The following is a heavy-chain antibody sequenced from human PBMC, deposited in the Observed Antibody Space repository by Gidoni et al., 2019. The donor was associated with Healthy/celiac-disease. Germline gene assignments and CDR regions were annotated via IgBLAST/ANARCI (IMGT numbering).Heavy chain of an antibody. CDR3: AREAPRGFFDY. J-gene: IGHJ4*02. V-gene: IGHV4-30-2*01. Sequence: QLQMQESGSGLVKPSQTLSLTGAVPGGPISSGGYSRSWIRQPPGNGLEWIGYIYHSGRTYYNPSLKSRVPISVDRSKTQFSLKLSSVTAADTAVYYCAREAPRGFFDYWGQGTLVTVSS. D-gene: IGHD3-10*01. CDR1: GGPISSGGYS. CDR2: IYHSGRT.